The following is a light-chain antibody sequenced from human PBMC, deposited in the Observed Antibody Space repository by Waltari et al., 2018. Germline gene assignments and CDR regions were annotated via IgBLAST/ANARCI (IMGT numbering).Light chain of an antibody. CDR2: GAS. CDR3: QKYNSAPWT. Sequence: DIQMTQSPSSLSASVGDRVTITCRASQGISNYLTWYQQKPGKAPQLLIYGASTLHSGVPARFSGSGSGTDFTLTISSLQPEDVATYYCQKYNSAPWTFGQGTKVEIK. V-gene: IGKV1-27*01. J-gene: IGKJ1*01. CDR1: QGISNY.